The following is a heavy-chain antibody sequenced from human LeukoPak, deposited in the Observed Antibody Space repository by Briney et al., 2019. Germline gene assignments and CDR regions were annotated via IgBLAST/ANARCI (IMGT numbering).Heavy chain of an antibody. Sequence: GASVTVSCKASGYTFTSYDINWVRQATGQGLAWMGWMNPNSGNTGYAQKFQGRVTMTRHTSISTAYMELSSLRSEDTAVYYCARAGLTTIDYWGQGTLVTVSS. CDR3: ARAGLTTIDY. V-gene: IGHV1-8*01. J-gene: IGHJ4*02. D-gene: IGHD1-14*01. CDR2: MNPNSGNT. CDR1: GYTFTSYD.